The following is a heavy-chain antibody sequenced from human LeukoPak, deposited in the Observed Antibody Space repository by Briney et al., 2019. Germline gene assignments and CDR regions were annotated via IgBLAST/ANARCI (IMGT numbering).Heavy chain of an antibody. CDR1: GFTFSSYG. CDR3: AKDGIGRDIVATIRAADY. Sequence: GRSLRLSCAASGFTFSSYGMHWVRQAPGKGPEWVAVISYDGSNKYYADSVKGRFTISRDNSKNTLYLQMNSLRAEDTAVYYCAKDGIGRDIVATIRAADYWGQGTLVTVSS. D-gene: IGHD5-12*01. J-gene: IGHJ4*02. V-gene: IGHV3-30*18. CDR2: ISYDGSNK.